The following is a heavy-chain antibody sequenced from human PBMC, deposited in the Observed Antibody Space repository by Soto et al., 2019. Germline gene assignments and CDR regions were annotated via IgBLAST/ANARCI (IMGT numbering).Heavy chain of an antibody. CDR2: ISAHNGNT. V-gene: IGHV1-18*01. J-gene: IGHJ4*02. Sequence: QVHLVQSGAEVKKPGASVKVSCKGSGYDFTTYGITWVRQAPGQGLEWMAWISAHNGNTDYAQKPQGRVTVTRDTSTSTGYMELRSLRSDDTAVKYCARGRYGDYWGQGALVTVSS. CDR1: GYDFTTYG. D-gene: IGHD1-1*01. CDR3: ARGRYGDY.